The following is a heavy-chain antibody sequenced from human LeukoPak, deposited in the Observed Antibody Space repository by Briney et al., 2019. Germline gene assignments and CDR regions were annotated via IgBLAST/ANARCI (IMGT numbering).Heavy chain of an antibody. J-gene: IGHJ4*02. CDR2: INPSGGST. Sequence: ASVKVSCKASGYTFTSYYMHWVRQAPGQGLEWMGIINPSGGSTSYAQKFQGRVTVTRDTSTSTVHMELSGLRSEDTAVYYRARDQEAFDYWGQGTLVTVSS. CDR3: ARDQEAFDY. CDR1: GYTFTSYY. V-gene: IGHV1-46*01.